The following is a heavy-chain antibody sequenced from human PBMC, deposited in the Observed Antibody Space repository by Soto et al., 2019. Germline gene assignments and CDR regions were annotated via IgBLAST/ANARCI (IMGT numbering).Heavy chain of an antibody. CDR3: ARAGYCSSTSCYIWAFDI. Sequence: QTLSLTCAISGDSVSSNSAAWNWIRQSPSRGLEWLGRTYYRSKWYNDYAVSVKSRITINPDTSKNQFSLQLNSVTPEDTAVYYCARAGYCSSTSCYIWAFDIWGQGTMVTVSS. CDR2: TYYRSKWYN. V-gene: IGHV6-1*01. J-gene: IGHJ3*02. D-gene: IGHD2-2*02. CDR1: GDSVSSNSAA.